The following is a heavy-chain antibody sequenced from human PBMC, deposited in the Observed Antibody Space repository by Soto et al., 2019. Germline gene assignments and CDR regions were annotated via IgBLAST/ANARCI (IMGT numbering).Heavy chain of an antibody. CDR3: AKGCSGGSCYSHFDY. Sequence: QVQLVESGGGVVQPGRSLRLSCAASGFTFSSYGMHWVRQAPGKGLEWVAVISYDGSNKYYADSVKGRFTISRDNSKNTLYLQMNSVRAEDTAVYYCAKGCSGGSCYSHFDYWGQGTLVTVSS. D-gene: IGHD2-15*01. CDR1: GFTFSSYG. V-gene: IGHV3-30*18. J-gene: IGHJ4*02. CDR2: ISYDGSNK.